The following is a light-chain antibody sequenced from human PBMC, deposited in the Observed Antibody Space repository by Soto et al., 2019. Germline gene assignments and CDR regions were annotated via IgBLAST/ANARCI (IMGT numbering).Light chain of an antibody. V-gene: IGKV3-20*01. J-gene: IGKJ3*01. CDR3: QQYGSSPRFT. CDR2: GAS. CDR1: QSVSSSY. Sequence: EIVLTQSPGTLSLSPGERATLSCRRSQSVSSSYLAWYQQKSGQAPRLLIYGASSRATGIPDRFSGSGSGTDFTLTISRLEPEDFAVYYCQQYGSSPRFTFGPGTKVDIK.